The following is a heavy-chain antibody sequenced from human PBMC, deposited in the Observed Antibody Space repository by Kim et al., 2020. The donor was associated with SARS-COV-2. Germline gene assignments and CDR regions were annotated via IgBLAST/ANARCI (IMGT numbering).Heavy chain of an antibody. CDR1: GLSVSSSY. J-gene: IGHJ4*02. CDR3: ARVVLGSGDDWLDY. CDR2: IYSGGNT. Sequence: GGSLRLSCAVSGLSVSSSYISWVRQAPGEGLEWVSIIYSGGNTYYADSVWGRFTTSRDNFRNTVYLQLNSLRADDTAVYYCARVVLGSGDDWLDYWGQGTLVTVSS. D-gene: IGHD5-12*01. V-gene: IGHV3-53*01.